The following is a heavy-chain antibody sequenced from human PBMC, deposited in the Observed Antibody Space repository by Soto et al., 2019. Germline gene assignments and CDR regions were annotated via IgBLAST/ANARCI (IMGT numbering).Heavy chain of an antibody. CDR1: GYTFTSYD. D-gene: IGHD6-13*01. Sequence: QVQLVQSGAEVKKPGASVKVSCKASGYTFTSYDINWVRQATGQGLEWMGWMNPNSANTGYAQKFQGRVTVTGNTSISTAYMELSSLRSEDTAVYYCARGNLLPATGPQTYYYYGMDVWGQGTTVTVSS. CDR3: ARGNLLPATGPQTYYYYGMDV. CDR2: MNPNSANT. V-gene: IGHV1-8*01. J-gene: IGHJ6*02.